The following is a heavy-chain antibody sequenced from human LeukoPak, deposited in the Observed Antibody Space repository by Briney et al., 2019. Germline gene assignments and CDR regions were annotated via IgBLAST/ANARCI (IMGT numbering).Heavy chain of an antibody. CDR2: INPDGSGK. D-gene: IGHD3-22*01. Sequence: GGSLRLSCEASGFTLSTYWMNWVRQVPGKGLDWVANINPDGSGKRYVDSVKGRFTISRDNSKNTLYLQMNSLRAEDTAVYYCARDTVLYDSSGYYFDYWGQGTLVTVSS. V-gene: IGHV3-7*01. J-gene: IGHJ4*02. CDR1: GFTLSTYW. CDR3: ARDTVLYDSSGYYFDY.